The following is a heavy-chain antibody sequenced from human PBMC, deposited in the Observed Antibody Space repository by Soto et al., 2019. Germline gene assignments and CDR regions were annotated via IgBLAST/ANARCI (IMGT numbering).Heavy chain of an antibody. CDR1: GGSISSYY. CDR2: IYYSGST. D-gene: IGHD6-13*01. V-gene: IGHV4-59*01. J-gene: IGHJ6*02. Sequence: SETLSLTCTVSGGSISSYYWSWIRQPPGKGLEWIGYIYYSGSTNYNPSLKSRVTISVDTSKNQFSPKLSSVTAADTAVYYCARGPYSSSWDYYYGMDVWGQGTTVTVSS. CDR3: ARGPYSSSWDYYYGMDV.